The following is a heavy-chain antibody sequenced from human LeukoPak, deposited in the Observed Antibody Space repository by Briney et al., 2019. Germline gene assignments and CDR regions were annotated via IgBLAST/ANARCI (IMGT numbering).Heavy chain of an antibody. Sequence: GGSLRLSCAASGFTFSGYIMNWVRQAPGKGLEWVSFIGTSGNTIYYADSVKGRFTVSRDNAKNSLYLQMNSLRAEDTAVYYCARDQWLDYWGRGTLVTVSS. D-gene: IGHD6-19*01. V-gene: IGHV3-48*01. CDR1: GFTFSGYI. CDR2: IGTSGNTI. CDR3: ARDQWLDY. J-gene: IGHJ4*02.